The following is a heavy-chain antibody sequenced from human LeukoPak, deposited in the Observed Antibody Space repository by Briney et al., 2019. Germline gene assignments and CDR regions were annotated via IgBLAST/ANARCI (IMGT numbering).Heavy chain of an antibody. CDR3: ARERPSYYDILTGYYPRSLPYYFDY. V-gene: IGHV4-34*01. CDR1: GGSFSGYY. D-gene: IGHD3-9*01. J-gene: IGHJ4*02. Sequence: SETLSLTCAVSGGSFSGYYWTWIRQPPGKGLEWIGEINHSGSANYNPSLKSRVTISVDTSKNQFSLKLSSVTAADTAVYYCARERPSYYDILTGYYPRSLPYYFDYWGQGTLVTVSS. CDR2: INHSGSA.